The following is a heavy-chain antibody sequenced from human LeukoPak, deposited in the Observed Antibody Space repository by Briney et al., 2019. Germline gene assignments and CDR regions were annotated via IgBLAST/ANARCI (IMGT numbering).Heavy chain of an antibody. Sequence: SETLSLTCAVYGGSFSGYYWSWLSQPPGKGLEWIGEINHSGSTNYNPSLKSRVTISVDTSKNQFSLKLSSVTAADTAVYYCARAATYDYVWGSYRYTPAVGHDYWGQGTLVTVSS. J-gene: IGHJ4*02. CDR1: GGSFSGYY. V-gene: IGHV4-34*01. CDR2: INHSGST. D-gene: IGHD3-16*02. CDR3: ARAATYDYVWGSYRYTPAVGHDY.